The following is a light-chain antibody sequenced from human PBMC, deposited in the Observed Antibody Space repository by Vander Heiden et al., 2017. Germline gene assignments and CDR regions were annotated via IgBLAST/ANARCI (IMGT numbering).Light chain of an antibody. Sequence: QSVLTPPPSVSGAPGQRVTISCTGSSSNIGADYDVHWYQQLPGTAPKLLIYGNTNRPSGVPDRFSGSKSGTSASLAITGLQAEDEADYYCQSYDSGLSGYVVFGGGTKVTVL. V-gene: IGLV1-40*01. CDR2: GNT. CDR3: QSYDSGLSGYVV. J-gene: IGLJ2*01. CDR1: SSNIGADYD.